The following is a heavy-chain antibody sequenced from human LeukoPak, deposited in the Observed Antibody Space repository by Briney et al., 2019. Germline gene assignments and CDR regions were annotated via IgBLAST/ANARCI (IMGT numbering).Heavy chain of an antibody. V-gene: IGHV4-34*01. Sequence: SETLSLTCAVYGGSFSGYYWSWIRQPPGKGLEWIGEINHSGSTNYNPSLKSRVTISVDTSKNQFSLKLSSVTAADTAVYYCARGITMIVAPDIWGQGTMVTVSS. J-gene: IGHJ3*02. D-gene: IGHD3-22*01. CDR3: ARGITMIVAPDI. CDR1: GGSFSGYY. CDR2: INHSGST.